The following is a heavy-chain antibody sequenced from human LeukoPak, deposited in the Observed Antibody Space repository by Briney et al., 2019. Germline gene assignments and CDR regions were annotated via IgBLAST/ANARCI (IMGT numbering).Heavy chain of an antibody. Sequence: ASVKVSCKASGYTFTTYGISWVRQAPGQGLEWMGWMNPYNGNTNYAQKLQGRVTMTTDTSTSTAYMELRRLRSDDTAVYYCARSLRYGDYKTFDYWGQGTLVTVSS. J-gene: IGHJ4*02. D-gene: IGHD4-17*01. V-gene: IGHV1-18*01. CDR3: ARSLRYGDYKTFDY. CDR1: GYTFTTYG. CDR2: MNPYNGNT.